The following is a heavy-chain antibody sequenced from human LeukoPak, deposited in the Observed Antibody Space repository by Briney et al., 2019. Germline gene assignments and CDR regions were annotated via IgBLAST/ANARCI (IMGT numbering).Heavy chain of an antibody. CDR3: AASRSGVDY. V-gene: IGHV3-53*01. Sequence: PGGSLRLSCAASGFTVSSNYMSWVRQAPGKGLEWVSVIYSGGNTYNADSVKGRFTISRDNSKDTLYLQMNSLRHEDTAVYYCAASRSGVDYWGQGTLVTVSS. CDR2: IYSGGNT. J-gene: IGHJ4*02. D-gene: IGHD3-10*01. CDR1: GFTVSSNY.